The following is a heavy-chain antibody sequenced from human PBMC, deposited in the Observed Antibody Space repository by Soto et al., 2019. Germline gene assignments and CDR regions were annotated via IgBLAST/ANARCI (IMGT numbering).Heavy chain of an antibody. J-gene: IGHJ6*03. CDR1: GFTFSSYA. CDR3: AKCPQVAGLFYYSMYV. V-gene: IGHV3-23*01. D-gene: IGHD6-19*01. Sequence: EVQLLESGGGLVQPGGSLRLSCAASGFTFSSYAMSWVRQAPGKGLEWVSAISGSGGSTYYADSVKGRFTISSDNSKNKLYLQMNSVRAEDPAVYYCAKCPQVAGLFYYSMYVWGKGTTVTVSS. CDR2: ISGSGGST.